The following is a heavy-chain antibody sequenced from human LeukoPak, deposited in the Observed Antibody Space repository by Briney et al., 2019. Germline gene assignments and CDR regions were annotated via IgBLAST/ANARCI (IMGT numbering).Heavy chain of an antibody. D-gene: IGHD6-19*01. CDR3: ARGVSSGWYLMAPNWFDP. V-gene: IGHV1-18*01. CDR2: ISAYNGNT. Sequence: ASVKVSCKASGYTFTSHGISWVRQAPGQGLEWMGWISAYNGNTNYAQKLQGRVTMTRNTSISTAYMELSSLRSEDTAVYYCARGVSSGWYLMAPNWFDPWGQGTLVTVSS. CDR1: GYTFTSHG. J-gene: IGHJ5*02.